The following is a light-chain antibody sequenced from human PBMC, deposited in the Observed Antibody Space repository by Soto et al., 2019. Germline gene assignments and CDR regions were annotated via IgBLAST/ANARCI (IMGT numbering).Light chain of an antibody. Sequence: EIVLTQSPGTLSVSPGERAALSCRASQSVSSNLAWYQQKPGQAPRLLISGASRRATGIPDRFSGAGSGTDFTLTISRLEPEDFALYYCQQHDILPITFGQGTRLEIK. CDR3: QQHDILPIT. CDR1: QSVSSN. V-gene: IGKV3-20*01. CDR2: GAS. J-gene: IGKJ5*01.